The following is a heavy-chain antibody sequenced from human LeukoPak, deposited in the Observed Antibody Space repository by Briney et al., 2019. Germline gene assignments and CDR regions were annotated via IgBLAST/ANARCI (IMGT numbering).Heavy chain of an antibody. V-gene: IGHV3-23*01. D-gene: IGHD4-23*01. CDR3: ARPNYGGNSDYAFDI. Sequence: GGSLRLSCAASGFTFSLYAMSWVRQAPAKGLEWVSSISGSDETTYYTDSVKGRFTVSRDKIKNTVDLQMSNLRAEDTAVYYCARPNYGGNSDYAFDIWGQGTMVTVSS. CDR1: GFTFSLYA. J-gene: IGHJ3*02. CDR2: ISGSDETT.